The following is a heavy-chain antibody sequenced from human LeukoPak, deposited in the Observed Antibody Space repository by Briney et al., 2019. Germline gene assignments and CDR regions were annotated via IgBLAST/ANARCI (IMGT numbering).Heavy chain of an antibody. Sequence: GESLKISCKGSGYSFTSYWIGWVRPMPGKGLEWMGIIYPGDSDTRYSPSFQGQVTISADKSISTAYLQWSSLKASDTALYYCARPDTAMIDAFDIWGQGTMVTVSS. J-gene: IGHJ3*02. CDR2: IYPGDSDT. V-gene: IGHV5-51*01. CDR1: GYSFTSYW. D-gene: IGHD5-18*01. CDR3: ARPDTAMIDAFDI.